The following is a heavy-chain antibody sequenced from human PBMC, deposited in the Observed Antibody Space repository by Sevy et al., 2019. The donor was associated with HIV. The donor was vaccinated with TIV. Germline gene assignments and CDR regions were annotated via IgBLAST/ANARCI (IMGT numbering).Heavy chain of an antibody. V-gene: IGHV1-24*01. CDR1: GYTHTALS. CDR2: FDPEDGET. D-gene: IGHD3-22*01. Sequence: ASVKVSCKVSGYTHTALSMHWVRLAPRKGLEWIGTFDPEDGETRFAQKFQGRVTMTEDTSTDTAYMELSSLRSEDTAVYFCATTKDYYDSSGYPFDHWGQGALVTVSS. J-gene: IGHJ4*02. CDR3: ATTKDYYDSSGYPFDH.